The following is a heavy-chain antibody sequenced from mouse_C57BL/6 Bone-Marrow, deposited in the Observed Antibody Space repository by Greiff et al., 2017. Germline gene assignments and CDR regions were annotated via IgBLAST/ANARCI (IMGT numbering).Heavy chain of an antibody. CDR1: GYTFTDYE. Sequence: VKLMESGAELVRPGASVTLSCKASGYTFTDYEMHWVKQTPVHGLEWIGAIDPETGGTAYNQKFKGKAILTADKSSSTAYMELRSLTSEDSAVYYCTRSRGNSLFDYWGQGTTLTVSS. J-gene: IGHJ2*01. V-gene: IGHV1-15*01. D-gene: IGHD2-1*01. CDR2: IDPETGGT. CDR3: TRSRGNSLFDY.